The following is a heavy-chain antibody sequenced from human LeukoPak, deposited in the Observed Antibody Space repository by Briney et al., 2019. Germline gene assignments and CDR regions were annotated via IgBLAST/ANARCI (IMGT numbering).Heavy chain of an antibody. CDR1: GGTFSSYA. D-gene: IGHD2-15*01. Sequence: SVKVSCKASGGTFSSYAISWVRQAPGQGLEGMGGIIPIFGTANYAQKFQGRVTITADESTSTAYMELSSLRSEDTAVYYCARALGYCSGGSCYSPFDYWGQGTLVTVSS. V-gene: IGHV1-69*01. J-gene: IGHJ4*02. CDR2: IIPIFGTA. CDR3: ARALGYCSGGSCYSPFDY.